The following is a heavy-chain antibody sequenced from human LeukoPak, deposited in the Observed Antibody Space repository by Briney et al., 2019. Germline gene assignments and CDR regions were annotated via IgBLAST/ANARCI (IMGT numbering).Heavy chain of an antibody. CDR2: IFDRGTT. Sequence: SETLSLTCTVSGDSLSSYYWIWIRQPPGKGLEWFGWIFDRGTTNYNPSLKSRVTISIDTSKSQFSLRLISVGAEDTATYYCARLSHDGSGNRPDHWGQGIQVTVSS. CDR1: GDSLSSYY. D-gene: IGHD3-22*01. V-gene: IGHV4-59*08. CDR3: ARLSHDGSGNRPDH. J-gene: IGHJ4*02.